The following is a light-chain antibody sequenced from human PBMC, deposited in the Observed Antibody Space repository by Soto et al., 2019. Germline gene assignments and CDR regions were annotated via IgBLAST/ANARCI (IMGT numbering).Light chain of an antibody. V-gene: IGKV1-5*03. Sequence: DIQMTQSPSTLSASVGDRVTITCRASQTFSDWLAWYQQKPGKAPKLLIYKASYLETGVPSRFSGSGSGTEFTLTISSLQPDDFATYYCQQYQSWTFGQGTKVEIK. CDR1: QTFSDW. CDR2: KAS. CDR3: QQYQSWT. J-gene: IGKJ1*01.